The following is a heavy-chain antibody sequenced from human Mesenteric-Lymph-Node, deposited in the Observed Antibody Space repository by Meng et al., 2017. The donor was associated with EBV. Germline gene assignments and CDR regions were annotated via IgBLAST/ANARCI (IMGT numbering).Heavy chain of an antibody. V-gene: IGHV4-39*01. CDR1: GGSISSSSYY. J-gene: IGHJ4*02. CDR3: ARPDSSSWIHFDY. D-gene: IGHD6-13*01. CDR2: IYYSGST. Sequence: QLQRQESGPGLGEPAETLSRTCTDYGGSISSSSYYWGWIRQPPGKGLEWIGSIYYSGSTYYNPSLKSRVTISVDTSKNQFSLKLSSVTAADTAVYYCARPDSSSWIHFDYWGQGTLVTVSS.